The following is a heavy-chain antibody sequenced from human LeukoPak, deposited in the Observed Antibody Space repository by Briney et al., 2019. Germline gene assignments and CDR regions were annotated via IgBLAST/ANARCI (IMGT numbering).Heavy chain of an antibody. CDR2: ISGSGGST. CDR1: GFTFSSNA. V-gene: IGHV3-23*01. D-gene: IGHD1-26*01. CDR3: ANSIVGATTRYFDY. Sequence: GGALRLSCAASGFTFSSNAMSGVGQAQGRGRGGVAAISGSGGSTYYADSVKGRFTISRDNSKNTLYLQMNSLRAEDTAVYYCANSIVGATTRYFDYWGQGTLVTVSS. J-gene: IGHJ4*02.